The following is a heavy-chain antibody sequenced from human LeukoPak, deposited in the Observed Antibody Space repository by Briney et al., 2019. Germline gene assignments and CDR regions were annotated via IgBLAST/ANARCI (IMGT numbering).Heavy chain of an antibody. V-gene: IGHV1-2*04. Sequence: ASVKVSCKASGYTFTRYYMHWVRQAPGQGLEWMGWINPNNGGTNYAQKFQGWVTMTRDTSISTAYMELSRLRSDDTAVYYCASTRAYYYDTSGPDAFDIWGQGTMVTVSS. CDR3: ASTRAYYYDTSGPDAFDI. D-gene: IGHD3-22*01. CDR2: INPNNGGT. J-gene: IGHJ3*02. CDR1: GYTFTRYY.